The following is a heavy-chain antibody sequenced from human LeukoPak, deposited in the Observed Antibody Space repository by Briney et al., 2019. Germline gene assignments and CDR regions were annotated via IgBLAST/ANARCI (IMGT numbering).Heavy chain of an antibody. Sequence: RASVKVSCKASGYTFTGYYIHWVRQAPGQGLEWLGWINPYSGGTSYSQKFQDRVTMTRDTSVNTAYMELSRLKSDDTAVYYCARAGRFSSSSASFDYWGQGTLVTVSS. CDR1: GYTFTGYY. D-gene: IGHD6-6*01. CDR3: ARAGRFSSSSASFDY. V-gene: IGHV1-2*02. CDR2: INPYSGGT. J-gene: IGHJ4*02.